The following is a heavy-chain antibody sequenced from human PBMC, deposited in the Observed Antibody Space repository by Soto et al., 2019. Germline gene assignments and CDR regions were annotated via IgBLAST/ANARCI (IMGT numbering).Heavy chain of an antibody. J-gene: IGHJ6*02. V-gene: IGHV3-30*18. CDR3: AKERYGQLWLEDYGLDV. CDR2: ISDDGSNK. Sequence: QVQLVESGGGVVQSGRSLRLSCAASGFTFSSYGIQWVRQAPGKGLEWVALISDDGSNKYYADSVKGRFTTSRDNSKNTLYLQMNRLRPEDTAVYYGAKERYGQLWLEDYGLDVWGQGTTVTVSS. D-gene: IGHD3-10*01. CDR1: GFTFSSYG.